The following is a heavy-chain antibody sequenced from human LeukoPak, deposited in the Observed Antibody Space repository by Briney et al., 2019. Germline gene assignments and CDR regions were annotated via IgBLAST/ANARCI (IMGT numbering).Heavy chain of an antibody. V-gene: IGHV3-7*01. CDR2: IKQDGSEK. D-gene: IGHD2-15*01. Sequence: GGSLRLSCAASGFTFSSYWMSWVRQAPGKGLEWVANIKQDGSEKYYVDSVKGRFTISRDNAKNSLYLQMNSLRAEDTAVYCCARGQGGGYCSGGSCYFYYYYYMDVWGKGTTVTVSS. CDR1: GFTFSSYW. CDR3: ARGQGGGYCSGGSCYFYYYYYMDV. J-gene: IGHJ6*03.